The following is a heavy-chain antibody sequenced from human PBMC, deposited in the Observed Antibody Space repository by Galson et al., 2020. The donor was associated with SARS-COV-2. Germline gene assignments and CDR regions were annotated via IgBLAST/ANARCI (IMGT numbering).Heavy chain of an antibody. CDR1: GFTFSTYE. CDR3: ASPYLAAASFFGAFDI. J-gene: IGHJ3*02. Sequence: GGSLRPSCAGSGFTFSTYEMNWVRQAPGKGLEWVSYISSSGTNIYYADSVKGRFTISRDNAKNSLYLQMTSLRAEDTAVYYCASPYLAAASFFGAFDIWGLGTMVTVS. CDR2: ISSSGTNI. V-gene: IGHV3-48*03. D-gene: IGHD6-13*01.